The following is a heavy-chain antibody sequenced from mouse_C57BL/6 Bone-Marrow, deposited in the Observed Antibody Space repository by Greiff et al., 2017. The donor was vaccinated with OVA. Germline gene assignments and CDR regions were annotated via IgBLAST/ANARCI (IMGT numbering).Heavy chain of an antibody. CDR1: GYTFTDYY. CDR3: ARSERLRDYFDY. D-gene: IGHD2-2*01. Sequence: VQGVESGAELVRPGASVKLSCKASGYTFTDYYISWVKQRPGQGLEWIARIYPGSGNIYYNEKFKGKATLTAEKSSSTAYMQLSSLTSDDSAVYFCARSERLRDYFDYWGQGTTLTVSS. J-gene: IGHJ2*01. CDR2: IYPGSGNI. V-gene: IGHV1-76*01.